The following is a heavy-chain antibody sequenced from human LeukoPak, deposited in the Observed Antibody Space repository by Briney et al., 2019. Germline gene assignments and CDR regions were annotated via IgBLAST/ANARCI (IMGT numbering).Heavy chain of an antibody. Sequence: GASVKVSCKASGYTFTGYYMHWVRQAPGQGLEWMGWMNPNSGNTGYAQKFQGRVTMTRNTSISTAYMELSSLRSEDTAVYYCATVSYGSGTDYWGQGTLVTVSS. CDR3: ATVSYGSGTDY. CDR2: MNPNSGNT. V-gene: IGHV1-8*02. CDR1: GYTFTGYY. J-gene: IGHJ4*02. D-gene: IGHD3-10*01.